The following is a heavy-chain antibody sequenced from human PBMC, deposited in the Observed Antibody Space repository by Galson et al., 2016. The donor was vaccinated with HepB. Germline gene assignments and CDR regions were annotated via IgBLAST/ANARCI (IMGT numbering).Heavy chain of an antibody. Sequence: SVKVSCKASGYTFKSYGISWVRQAPGQGLEWMGWISAYNGNTNYAQNLQGRVTMTTDTSTSTAYMELRSLRPDDTAVYYCARDRQEGDIVAGDSDYWGQGTLVTVSS. D-gene: IGHD2-15*01. CDR1: GYTFKSYG. J-gene: IGHJ4*02. CDR2: ISAYNGNT. CDR3: ARDRQEGDIVAGDSDY. V-gene: IGHV1-18*01.